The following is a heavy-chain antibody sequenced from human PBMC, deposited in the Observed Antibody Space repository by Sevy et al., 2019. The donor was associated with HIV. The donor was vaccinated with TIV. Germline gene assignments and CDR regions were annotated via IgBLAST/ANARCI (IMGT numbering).Heavy chain of an antibody. Sequence: SETLSLTCSVYDGSLSGYYWSWIRQSPGRGLEWIGEVHHSGSTNYNPSFKSRVTMSVDTSKNQFSLNLSSVTAADAAVYYCARIQQVVNYYNYYGLDVWGQGTTVTVSS. V-gene: IGHV4-34*01. J-gene: IGHJ6*02. CDR1: DGSLSGYY. CDR3: ARIQQVVNYYNYYGLDV. CDR2: VHHSGST. D-gene: IGHD6-13*01.